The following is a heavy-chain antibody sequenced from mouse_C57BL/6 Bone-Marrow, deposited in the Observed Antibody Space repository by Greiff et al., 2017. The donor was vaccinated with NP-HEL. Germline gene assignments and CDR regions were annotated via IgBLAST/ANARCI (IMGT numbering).Heavy chain of an antibody. CDR1: GFNIKDDY. Sequence: EVQLQQSGAELVRPGASVKLSCTASGFNIKDDYMHWVKQRPEQGLEWIGWIDPENGDTEYASKFQGKATITADTSSNTAYLQLSSLTSEDTAVYYCTTEGLRRDFDYRGQGTTLTVSS. V-gene: IGHV14-4*01. D-gene: IGHD2-2*01. CDR3: TTEGLRRDFDY. CDR2: IDPENGDT. J-gene: IGHJ2*01.